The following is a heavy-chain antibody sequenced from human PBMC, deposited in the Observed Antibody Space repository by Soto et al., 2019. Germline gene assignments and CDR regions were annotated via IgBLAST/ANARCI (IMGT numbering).Heavy chain of an antibody. CDR2: IYYSGST. CDR1: GGSISSSSFH. D-gene: IGHD6-13*01. V-gene: IGHV4-39*01. Sequence: QLQLQESGPGLVKPSETLSLTCTVSGGSISSSSFHWGWIRQPPGKGLEWIGSIYYSGSTYYSPSPKSRDTPAVDTSKNQFSLKLSSGTAADTAVYYCARRERAAGTDWWFDPWGQGTLVTVSS. CDR3: ARRERAAGTDWWFDP. J-gene: IGHJ5*02.